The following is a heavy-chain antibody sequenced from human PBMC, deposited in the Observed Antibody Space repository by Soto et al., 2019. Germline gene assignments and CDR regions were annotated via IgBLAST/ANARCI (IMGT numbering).Heavy chain of an antibody. V-gene: IGHV4-30-2*01. Sequence: QLQLQESGSGLVKPSQTLSLTCAVSGGSISSGGYSWSWIRQPPGKGLEWIGYIYHSGSTYYNPSHKSRVTIAVDRSKTPFSLKLSSVTAADTAVYYCASSHAGAHITAAVHWGQGTLVTVSS. J-gene: IGHJ4*02. CDR2: IYHSGST. D-gene: IGHD6-13*01. CDR3: ASSHAGAHITAAVH. CDR1: GGSISSGGYS.